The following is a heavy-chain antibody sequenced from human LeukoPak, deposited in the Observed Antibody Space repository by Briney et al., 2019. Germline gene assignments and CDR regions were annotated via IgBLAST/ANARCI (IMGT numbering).Heavy chain of an antibody. J-gene: IGHJ4*02. D-gene: IGHD2-15*01. CDR3: ATAGSNTQTWWFDY. Sequence: PGGSLRLFCAASGFTFSTYSMTWVGPAPGKGLEWVSYIGYSNIPIYYADSVRGRFTVSRDNAKNSQYLQMNSLKDEDTAVYYCATAGSNTQTWWFDYWGRGVLVTVSS. CDR1: GFTFSTYS. V-gene: IGHV3-48*02. CDR2: IGYSNIPI.